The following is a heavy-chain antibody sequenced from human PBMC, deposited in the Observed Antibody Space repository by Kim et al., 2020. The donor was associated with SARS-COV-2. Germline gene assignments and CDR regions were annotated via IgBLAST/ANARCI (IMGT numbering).Heavy chain of an antibody. D-gene: IGHD3-22*01. CDR1: GGSISSYY. CDR3: ARKARYYDSSGYYALGYFDY. Sequence: SETLSLTCTVSGGSISSYYWSWIRQPPGKGLEWIGYIYYSGSTNYNPSLKSRVTMSVDTSKNQFSLKLSSVTAADTAVYYCARKARYYDSSGYYALGYFDYWGQGTLVTVSS. V-gene: IGHV4-59*13. J-gene: IGHJ4*02. CDR2: IYYSGST.